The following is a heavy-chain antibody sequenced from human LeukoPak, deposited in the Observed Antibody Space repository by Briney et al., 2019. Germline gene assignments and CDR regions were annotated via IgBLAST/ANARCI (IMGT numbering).Heavy chain of an antibody. CDR1: GFTFSDHY. CDR2: ISSGSTYT. D-gene: IGHD4-23*01. J-gene: IGHJ4*02. Sequence: GGPLRLSCEVSGFTFSDHYMSWIRQAPGKRLEWVSYISSGSTYTNYADSVEGRLTISRDNAKNSLYLQMNSLRAEDTAVYYCARGDYGGDYFDYWGQGTLVTVSS. CDR3: ARGDYGGDYFDY. V-gene: IGHV3-11*05.